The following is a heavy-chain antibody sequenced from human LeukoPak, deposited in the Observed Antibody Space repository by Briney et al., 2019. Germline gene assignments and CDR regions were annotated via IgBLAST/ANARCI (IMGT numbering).Heavy chain of an antibody. CDR1: GFTVSGSY. J-gene: IGHJ4*02. CDR3: ARGGGNTRFDY. Sequence: GGSLRLSCAGPGFTVSGSYLSWVRQPPGKGLEWVSIIYTSGGTYYADSVKGRFTISRDNSKNTLYLQMNSLRAEDTAVYYCARGGGNTRFDYWGQGTLVTVSS. V-gene: IGHV3-53*01. D-gene: IGHD3-10*01. CDR2: IYTSGGT.